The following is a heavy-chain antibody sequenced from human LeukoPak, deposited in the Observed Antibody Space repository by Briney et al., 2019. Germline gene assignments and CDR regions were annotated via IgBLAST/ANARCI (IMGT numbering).Heavy chain of an antibody. CDR1: GFTVSSNY. Sequence: GSLRLSCAASGFTVSSNYMSWVRQAPGKGLEWVSVIYSGGGTYYADSVKGRFTISRDNSKNTLYLQMNSLRAEDTAVYYCARHDSSGYYYLNAFDIWGQGTMVTVSS. J-gene: IGHJ3*02. CDR2: IYSGGGT. D-gene: IGHD3-22*01. CDR3: ARHDSSGYYYLNAFDI. V-gene: IGHV3-66*04.